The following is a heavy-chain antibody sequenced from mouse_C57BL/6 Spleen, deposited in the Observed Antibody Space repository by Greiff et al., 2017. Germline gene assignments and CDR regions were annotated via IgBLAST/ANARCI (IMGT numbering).Heavy chain of an antibody. V-gene: IGHV1-55*01. CDR3: ARRRFDY. CDR1: GYTFPSYW. Sequence: QVQLQQPGAELVKPGASVKMSCKASGYTFPSYWITWVKQRPGQGLEWIGDIYPGSGSTNYNEKFKSKATLTVDTSSSTAYMQRSSLTSEDAAVYYCARRRFDYWGQGTTLTVSS. J-gene: IGHJ2*01. CDR2: IYPGSGST.